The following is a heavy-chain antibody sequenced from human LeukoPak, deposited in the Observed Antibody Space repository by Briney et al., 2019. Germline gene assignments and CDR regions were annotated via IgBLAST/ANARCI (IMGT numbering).Heavy chain of an antibody. CDR1: GGSFSGYY. Sequence: SETLSLTCAVYGGSFSGYYWSWIRQPPGKGLEWIGETNHSGSTNYNPSLKSRVTISVDTSKNQFSLKLSSVTAADTAVYYCARGPRSMVRGVIPPGTDVWGQGTTVTVSS. D-gene: IGHD3-10*01. J-gene: IGHJ6*02. CDR3: ARGPRSMVRGVIPPGTDV. V-gene: IGHV4-34*01. CDR2: TNHSGST.